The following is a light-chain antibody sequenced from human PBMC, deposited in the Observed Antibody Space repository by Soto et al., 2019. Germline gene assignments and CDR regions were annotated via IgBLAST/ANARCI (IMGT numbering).Light chain of an antibody. Sequence: QSVLTQPASVSGSPGQSISISCTGTSTDVGGYMSVSWYQHHPGKAPKLMIYEVSERPSGVSHRFSGSKSGNTASLTISGLQAEDEADYYCCSFAGSRTLFVFGTGTKVTVL. CDR1: STDVGGYMS. J-gene: IGLJ1*01. V-gene: IGLV2-23*02. CDR3: CSFAGSRTLFV. CDR2: EVS.